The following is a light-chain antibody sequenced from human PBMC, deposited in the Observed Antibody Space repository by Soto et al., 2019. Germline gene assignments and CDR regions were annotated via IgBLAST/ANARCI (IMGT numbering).Light chain of an antibody. V-gene: IGKV1-33*01. J-gene: IGKJ2*01. CDR2: DAS. CDR3: QQCDNLPYT. Sequence: DIEMTQSPSSLSASVGDRVTITCQATQDIRKFLNWFQQRPGAAPKLLIYDASNLETGVPSRFAAGGSGTHFTFTITSLQSEDTGTYFCQQCDNLPYTFAQRTTVEI. CDR1: QDIRKF.